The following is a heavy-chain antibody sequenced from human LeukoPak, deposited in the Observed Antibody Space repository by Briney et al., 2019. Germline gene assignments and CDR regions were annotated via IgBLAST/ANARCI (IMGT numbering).Heavy chain of an antibody. CDR3: ARSRPNYYDSSGYYPPVPFDY. V-gene: IGHV4-34*01. CDR1: GGSFSGYY. J-gene: IGHJ4*02. D-gene: IGHD3-22*01. Sequence: PSETLSLTCAAYGGSFSGYYWRWIRQPPGKGLEWIGEINHSGSTNYNPSLKSRVTISVDTSKNQFSLKLSSVTAADTAVYYCARSRPNYYDSSGYYPPVPFDYWGQGTLVTVSS. CDR2: INHSGST.